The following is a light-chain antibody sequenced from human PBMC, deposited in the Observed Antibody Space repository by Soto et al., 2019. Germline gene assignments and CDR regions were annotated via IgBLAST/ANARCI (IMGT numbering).Light chain of an antibody. Sequence: QPALTQPPSVSGAPGQRVTISCTGSSSNIGAGYDVHWYQQLPGTAPKLLIYGTSNRPSGVPDRFSGSKSGTSASLAITGLQAEDEADYYCQSYDSSLSGSVFGTRTKVTVL. CDR1: SSNIGAGYD. V-gene: IGLV1-40*01. J-gene: IGLJ1*01. CDR2: GTS. CDR3: QSYDSSLSGSV.